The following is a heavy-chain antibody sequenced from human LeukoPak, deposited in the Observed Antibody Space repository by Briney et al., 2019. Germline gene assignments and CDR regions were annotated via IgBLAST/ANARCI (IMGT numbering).Heavy chain of an antibody. J-gene: IGHJ4*02. V-gene: IGHV3-30*02. CDR3: ARDIGPGFDWLPYFDY. Sequence: PGGPLRLSCAASGFTFSSYGMHWVRQAPGKGLKWVAFIRSDGSNKYYADSVKGRFTISRDNSKNTLYLQMNSLRAEDTAVYYCARDIGPGFDWLPYFDYWGQGTLVTVSS. CDR2: IRSDGSNK. D-gene: IGHD3-9*01. CDR1: GFTFSSYG.